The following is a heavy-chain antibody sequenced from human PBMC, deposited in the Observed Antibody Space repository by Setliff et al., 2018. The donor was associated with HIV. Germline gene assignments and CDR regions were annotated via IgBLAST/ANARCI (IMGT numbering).Heavy chain of an antibody. V-gene: IGHV4-59*08. CDR2: IYYSGIT. J-gene: IGHJ6*03. D-gene: IGHD6-19*01. Sequence: PSETLSLTCTVSIGSISSHYWSWIRQPPGKGLEWIGHIYYSGITNYNPSLKSRVTISVDTSKRQLSLRLTSVTAADTAVYYCARHVILLEWLSYFYMDVWGKGATVTVSS. CDR1: IGSISSHY. CDR3: ARHVILLEWLSYFYMDV.